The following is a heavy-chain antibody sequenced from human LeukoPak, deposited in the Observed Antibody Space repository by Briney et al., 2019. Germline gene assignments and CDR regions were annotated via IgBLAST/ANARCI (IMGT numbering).Heavy chain of an antibody. J-gene: IGHJ6*03. CDR1: GGSFSGYY. D-gene: IGHD2-15*01. CDR3: PRVKGVADTRYYSMDV. Sequence: KPSETLSLTCAVYGGSFSGYYWSWIRQPPGKGLEWIGEINHSGSTNYNPSLKSRVTISVDTSKNQFSLKLSSVTAADTAVYYCPRVKGVADTRYYSMDVWGKGPTVTVSS. CDR2: INHSGST. V-gene: IGHV4-34*01.